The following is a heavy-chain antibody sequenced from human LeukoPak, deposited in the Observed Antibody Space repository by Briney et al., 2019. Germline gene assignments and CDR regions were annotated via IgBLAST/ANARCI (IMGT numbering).Heavy chain of an antibody. Sequence: SVKVSCKASGGTFSSYAISWVRQAPGQGLEWMGGIIPIFGTANYAQKFQGRVTITEDESTSTAYMELSSLRSEDTAVYYCARVLRYCSGGNCYSGGLGYMDVWGKGTTVTISS. CDR3: ARVLRYCSGGNCYSGGLGYMDV. V-gene: IGHV1-69*13. CDR1: GGTFSSYA. J-gene: IGHJ6*03. D-gene: IGHD2-15*01. CDR2: IIPIFGTA.